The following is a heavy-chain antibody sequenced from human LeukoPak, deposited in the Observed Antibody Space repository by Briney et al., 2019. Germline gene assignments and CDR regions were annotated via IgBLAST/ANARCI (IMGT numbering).Heavy chain of an antibody. Sequence: PGGSLRLSCAASGFTLSSYWMSWVRQAPGKGLEWVANIKQDGSEKYYVDSVKGRFTISRDNAKNSLYLQMNSLRAEDTAVYYCARVGSSSSYYYYYYMDVWGKGTTVTVSS. CDR2: IKQDGSEK. D-gene: IGHD6-6*01. CDR3: ARVGSSSSYYYYYYMDV. V-gene: IGHV3-7*01. J-gene: IGHJ6*03. CDR1: GFTLSSYW.